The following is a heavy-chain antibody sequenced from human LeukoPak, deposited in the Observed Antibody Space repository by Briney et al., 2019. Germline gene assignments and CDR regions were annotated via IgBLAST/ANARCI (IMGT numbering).Heavy chain of an antibody. V-gene: IGHV4-34*01. Sequence: PSETLSLTCAVYGGSFSGYYWSWLRQPPGKGLEWIGEINHSGSTNYNPSLKSRVTISVDTSKNQFSLKLSSVTAADTAVYYCARGCSSTSCYRGADYYYGMDVWGQGTTVTVSS. CDR3: ARGCSSTSCYRGADYYYGMDV. CDR2: INHSGST. D-gene: IGHD2-2*02. CDR1: GGSFSGYY. J-gene: IGHJ6*02.